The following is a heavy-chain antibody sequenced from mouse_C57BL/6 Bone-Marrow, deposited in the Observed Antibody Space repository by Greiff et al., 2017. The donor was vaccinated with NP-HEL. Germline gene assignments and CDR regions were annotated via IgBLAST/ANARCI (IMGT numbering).Heavy chain of an antibody. CDR2: IDPANGDT. V-gene: IGHV14-4*01. CDR3: TTYFYYLDY. Sequence: VQLQQSGAELVRPGASVKLSCTASGFNIKDAYMHWVKQRPEQGLEWIGWIDPANGDTEYASKFQGKATIPADTSSNTAYLQLSSLTAEDTAVYYCTTYFYYLDYWGQGTTLTVSS. J-gene: IGHJ2*01. CDR1: GFNIKDAY.